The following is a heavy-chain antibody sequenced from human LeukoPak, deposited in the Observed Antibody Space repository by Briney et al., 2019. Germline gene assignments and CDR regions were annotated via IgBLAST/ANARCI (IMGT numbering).Heavy chain of an antibody. V-gene: IGHV1-18*01. CDR2: ISAYNGNT. CDR3: AREREYYYDSSGYFDY. Sequence: ASVKVSCKASGYTFNSYGISWVRQAPGQGLEWMGWISAYNGNTNYAQKLQGRVTMTTDTSTSTAYMELRSLRSDDTAVYYCAREREYYYDSSGYFDYWGQGTLVTVSS. CDR1: GYTFNSYG. J-gene: IGHJ4*02. D-gene: IGHD3-22*01.